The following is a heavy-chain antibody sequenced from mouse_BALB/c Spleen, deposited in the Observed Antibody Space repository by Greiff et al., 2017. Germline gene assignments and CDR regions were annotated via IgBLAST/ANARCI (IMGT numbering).Heavy chain of an antibody. J-gene: IGHJ2*01. Sequence: EVNVVESGGDLVKPGGSLKLSCAASGFTFSDYGMAWVRQAPGKGPEWVAFISNLAYSIYYADTVTGRFTISRENAKNTLYLEMSSLRSEDTAMYYCARGPFDYWGQGTTLTVSS. CDR2: ISNLAYSI. CDR1: GFTFSDYG. CDR3: ARGPFDY. V-gene: IGHV5-15*02.